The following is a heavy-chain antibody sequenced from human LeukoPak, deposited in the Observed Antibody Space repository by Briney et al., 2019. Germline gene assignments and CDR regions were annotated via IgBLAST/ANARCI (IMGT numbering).Heavy chain of an antibody. J-gene: IGHJ5*02. CDR1: GYTFTSYY. D-gene: IGHD3-3*01. CDR3: ARERLRFLEWLFNTRNWFDP. CDR2: INPSGGST. Sequence: ASVKVSCKASGYTFTSYYMHWVRQAPGQGLEWMGIINPSGGSTSYAQKFQGRVTMTRDTSTSTVYMELSSLRSEGTAVYYCARERLRFLEWLFNTRNWFDPWGQGTLVTVSS. V-gene: IGHV1-46*01.